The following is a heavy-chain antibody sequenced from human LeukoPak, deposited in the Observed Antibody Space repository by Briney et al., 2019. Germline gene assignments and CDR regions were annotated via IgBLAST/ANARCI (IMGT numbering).Heavy chain of an antibody. Sequence: GGSLRLSCAASGFTFSGSAMHWVRQASGKGLEWVGRIRSKANSYATAYAASVKGRFTISRDDSKNTAYLQMNSLKTEDTAVYYCTGLLLGYCSSTSCPGYYGMDVWGQGTTVTVSS. D-gene: IGHD2-2*01. CDR3: TGLLLGYCSSTSCPGYYGMDV. CDR2: IRSKANSYAT. J-gene: IGHJ6*02. V-gene: IGHV3-73*01. CDR1: GFTFSGSA.